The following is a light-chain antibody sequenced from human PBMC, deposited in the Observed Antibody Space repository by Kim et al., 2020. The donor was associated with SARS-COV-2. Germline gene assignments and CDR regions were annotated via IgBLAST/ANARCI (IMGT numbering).Light chain of an antibody. J-gene: IGLJ3*02. Sequence: SYELTQPPSVSVAPGKTASITCGGSDIGLKSAHWYQQRPGQAPLLVIYYDSNRPSGIPERFTGSISGNTATLTISRAEAGDEADYYCQVWDSNTDHLVFGGGTQLTVL. CDR2: YDS. V-gene: IGLV3-21*04. CDR3: QVWDSNTDHLV. CDR1: DIGLKS.